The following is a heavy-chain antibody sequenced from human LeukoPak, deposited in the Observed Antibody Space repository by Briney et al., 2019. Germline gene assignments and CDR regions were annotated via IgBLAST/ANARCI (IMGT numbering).Heavy chain of an antibody. D-gene: IGHD6-13*01. V-gene: IGHV3-21*01. CDR3: ARGQHWVAAAGAEGDFDS. J-gene: IGHJ4*02. CDR1: GFTFSSHL. CDR2: ISSSSSYI. Sequence: GGSLRLSCAASGFTFSSHLMTWVRQAPGKGLEWVSSISSSSSYIYYADSVKGRFTISRDNAKNSLYLQMNSPRAEDTAVYYCARGQHWVAAAGAEGDFDSWGQGTLVTVSS.